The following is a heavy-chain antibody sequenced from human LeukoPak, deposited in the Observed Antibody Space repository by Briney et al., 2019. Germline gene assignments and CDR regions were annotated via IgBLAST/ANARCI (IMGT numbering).Heavy chain of an antibody. CDR2: IYPGDSDT. Sequence: GESLKISCKGSGYSFTSYWIGWVRQMPGKGLVWMGIIYPGDSDTRYSPSFQGQVTISADKSISTAYLQWSSLKASDTAMYYCARLGFYDILTEYGMDIWGQGTTVTVSS. CDR3: ARLGFYDILTEYGMDI. J-gene: IGHJ6*02. CDR1: GYSFTSYW. D-gene: IGHD3-9*01. V-gene: IGHV5-51*01.